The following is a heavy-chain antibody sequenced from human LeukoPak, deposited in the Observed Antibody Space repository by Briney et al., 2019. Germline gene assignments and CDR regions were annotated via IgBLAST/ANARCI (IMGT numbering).Heavy chain of an antibody. CDR2: ISSSGSTI. CDR3: ARDWRYCSGGTCYYYYGMDV. CDR1: GFSFSSYN. Sequence: GGSLRLSCAASGFSFSSYNMNWVRQAPGKGLEWVSYISSSGSTIYYAGSVKGRFTISRDNSKNSLYLQMNSLRAEDTAVYYCARDWRYCSGGTCYYYYGMDVWGQGTTVTVSS. V-gene: IGHV3-48*04. J-gene: IGHJ6*02. D-gene: IGHD2-15*01.